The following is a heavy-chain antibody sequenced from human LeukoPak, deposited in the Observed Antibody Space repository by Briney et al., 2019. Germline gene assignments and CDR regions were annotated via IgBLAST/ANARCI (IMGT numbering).Heavy chain of an antibody. V-gene: IGHV4-4*02. J-gene: IGHJ4*02. Sequence: SETLSLTCAVSGVTISSSEWWSWVRQPPGQGLEWIGEIHRDGRTRDNPSLKRRVTMSMDDSKNQFSLSVTSVTAADTAIYYCGKTDIYFNPIDYWGPGSLVTVSS. CDR1: GVTISSSEW. CDR3: GKTDIYFNPIDY. D-gene: IGHD3-9*01. CDR2: IHRDGRT.